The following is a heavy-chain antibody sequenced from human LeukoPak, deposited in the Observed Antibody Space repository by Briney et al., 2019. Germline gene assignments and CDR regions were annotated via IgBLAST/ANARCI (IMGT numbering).Heavy chain of an antibody. CDR2: INPNSGGT. CDR1: GYTFTGYY. D-gene: IGHD3-3*01. V-gene: IGHV1-2*02. J-gene: IGHJ6*03. Sequence: ASVKVSCKASGYTFTGYYMHWVRQAPGQGLEWMGWINPNSGGTNYAQKFQGRVTMTRDTSISTAYMELSRLRSDDTAVYYCARGGADYDFWRGYFVYMDVWGKGTTVTVSS. CDR3: ARGGADYDFWRGYFVYMDV.